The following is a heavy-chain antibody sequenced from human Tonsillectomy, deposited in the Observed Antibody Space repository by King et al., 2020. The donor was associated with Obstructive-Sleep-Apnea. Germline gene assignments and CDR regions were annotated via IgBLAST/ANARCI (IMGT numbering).Heavy chain of an antibody. Sequence: VQLVQSGAEVKKPGASVKVSCKVSGYTLTELSMHWVRQAPGKGLEWMGGFDPEDGETIYAQKFQGRVTMTEDTSTDTAYMELRSPRSEDTAVYYCATRGIYCSGGSCYYRNWFDPWGQGTLVTVSS. J-gene: IGHJ5*02. V-gene: IGHV1-24*01. CDR2: FDPEDGET. CDR1: GYTLTELS. CDR3: ATRGIYCSGGSCYYRNWFDP. D-gene: IGHD2-15*01.